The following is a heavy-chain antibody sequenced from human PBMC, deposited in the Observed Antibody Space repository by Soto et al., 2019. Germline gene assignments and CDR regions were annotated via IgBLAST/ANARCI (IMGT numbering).Heavy chain of an antibody. Sequence: QLQLQESGSGLVKPSQTLSLTCAVSGGSISSGGYSWSWIRQPPGKGLEWIGYIYHSGSTYYNPSLKSRVTKSVDRSKHQFSLKLSSVTAADTAVYYCARGIGTLFVPYFDYWGQGTLVTVSS. J-gene: IGHJ4*02. D-gene: IGHD1-1*01. CDR1: GGSISSGGYS. CDR2: IYHSGST. CDR3: ARGIGTLFVPYFDY. V-gene: IGHV4-30-2*01.